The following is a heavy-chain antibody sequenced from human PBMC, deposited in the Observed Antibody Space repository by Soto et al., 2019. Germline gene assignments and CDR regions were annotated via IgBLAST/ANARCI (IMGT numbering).Heavy chain of an antibody. CDR3: ARVPCGGDCYSLVLAIPTFDP. CDR2: IIPIFGTA. D-gene: IGHD2-21*02. J-gene: IGHJ5*02. CDR1: GGTFTSYA. Sequence: ASVKVSCKASGGTFTSYAISWVRQAPGQGLEWMGGIIPIFGTANYAQKFQGRVTITADESTSTAYMELSSLRSEDTAVYYCARVPCGGDCYSLVLAIPTFDPWGQGTLVTVSS. V-gene: IGHV1-69*13.